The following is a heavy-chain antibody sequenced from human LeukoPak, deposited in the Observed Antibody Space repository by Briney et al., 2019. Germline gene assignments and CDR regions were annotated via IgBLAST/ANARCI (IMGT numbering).Heavy chain of an antibody. CDR2: IIPIFGTA. Sequence: SVKVSCKASGGTFSSYAISWVRQAPGQGLEWMGGIIPIFGTANYAQKFQGRVTITADKSTSTAYMELRSLRSDDTAVYYCARDHTGSSGWTPNKFDYWGQGTLVTVSS. CDR1: GGTFSSYA. CDR3: ARDHTGSSGWTPNKFDY. J-gene: IGHJ4*02. V-gene: IGHV1-69*06. D-gene: IGHD6-19*01.